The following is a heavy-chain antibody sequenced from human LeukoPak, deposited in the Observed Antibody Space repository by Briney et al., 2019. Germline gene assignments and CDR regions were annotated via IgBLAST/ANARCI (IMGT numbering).Heavy chain of an antibody. CDR3: ARRKGYCSGGSCHGWFDP. Sequence: SETLSLTCTVSGGSISSYYWSWIRQPPGKGLEWIGYIYYSGSTNYNPSLKSRVTISVDTSKNQFSLKLSSVTAADTAVYYCARRKGYCSGGSCHGWFDPWGQGTRVTVSS. CDR2: IYYSGST. V-gene: IGHV4-59*08. CDR1: GGSISSYY. J-gene: IGHJ5*02. D-gene: IGHD2-15*01.